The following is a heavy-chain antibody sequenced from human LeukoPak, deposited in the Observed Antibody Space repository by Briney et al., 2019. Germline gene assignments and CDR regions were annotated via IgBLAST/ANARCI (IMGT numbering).Heavy chain of an antibody. CDR2: ISGDGSST. V-gene: IGHV3-74*01. Sequence: PGGSLRLSCAASGFTFSNHWMHWVRQAPGKGLVWVSRISGDGSSTRYADSVKGRFTISRDNAKNTLFLQMNSLRAEDTAVYYCARDNNWNYPDYWGQGTPVTVSS. CDR3: ARDNNWNYPDY. J-gene: IGHJ4*02. D-gene: IGHD1-7*01. CDR1: GFTFSNHW.